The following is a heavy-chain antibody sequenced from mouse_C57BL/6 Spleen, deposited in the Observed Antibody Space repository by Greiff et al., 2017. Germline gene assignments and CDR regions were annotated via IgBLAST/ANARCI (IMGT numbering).Heavy chain of an antibody. D-gene: IGHD1-1*01. CDR1: GFTFNTYA. CDR3: VRESYYGSSYYAMDY. CDR2: IRSKSSNYAT. Sequence: EVQLVESGGGLVQPKGSLKFSCAASGFTFNTYAMHWVRQAPGKGLEWVARIRSKSSNYATYYADSVKYRFTISRDDSQSRLYLQMNNLKTEDTAMYYCVRESYYGSSYYAMDYWGQGTSVTVSS. V-gene: IGHV10-3*01. J-gene: IGHJ4*01.